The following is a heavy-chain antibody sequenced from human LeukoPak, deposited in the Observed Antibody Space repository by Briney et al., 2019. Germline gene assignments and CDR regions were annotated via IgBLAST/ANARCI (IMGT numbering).Heavy chain of an antibody. CDR2: ISAYNGNT. V-gene: IGHV1-18*01. CDR1: GSTFTSYG. CDR3: ARDKVAAARLNNWFDP. Sequence: ASVKVSCKASGSTFTSYGISWVRQAPGQGLEWMGWISAYNGNTNYAQKLQGRVTMTTDTSTSTAYMELRSLRSDDTAVYYCARDKVAAARLNNWFDPWGQGTLVTVSS. J-gene: IGHJ5*02. D-gene: IGHD6-13*01.